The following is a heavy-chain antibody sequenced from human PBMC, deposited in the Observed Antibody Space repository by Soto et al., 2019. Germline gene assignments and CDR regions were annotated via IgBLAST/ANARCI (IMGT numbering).Heavy chain of an antibody. CDR2: ISSSGSTI. Sequence: PGGSLRLSCAASGFTFSSYEMNWVRQAPGKGLEWVSYISSSGSTIYYADSVKGRFTISRDNAKNSLYLQMNSLRAEDTAVYYCARDIGYCSSNSCHNWFDSWGQGTLVTVSS. V-gene: IGHV3-48*03. CDR3: ARDIGYCSSNSCHNWFDS. J-gene: IGHJ5*01. D-gene: IGHD2-2*01. CDR1: GFTFSSYE.